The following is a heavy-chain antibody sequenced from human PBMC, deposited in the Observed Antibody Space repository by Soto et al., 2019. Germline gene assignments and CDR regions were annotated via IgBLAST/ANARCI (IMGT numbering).Heavy chain of an antibody. CDR2: IYYSGST. J-gene: IGHJ4*02. Sequence: QLQLQESGPGLVKPSETLSLTCTVSGGSISSSSYYWGWIRQPPGKGLDWIGSIYYSGSTYYNPSLKRRVTISVDTSKNQFSLKLSSVTAADTAVYYCARRSGYCSSTSCFAFDYWGQGTLVTVSS. D-gene: IGHD2-2*01. CDR1: GGSISSSSYY. V-gene: IGHV4-39*01. CDR3: ARRSGYCSSTSCFAFDY.